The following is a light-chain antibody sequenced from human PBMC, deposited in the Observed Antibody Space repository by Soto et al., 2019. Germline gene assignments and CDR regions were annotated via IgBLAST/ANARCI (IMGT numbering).Light chain of an antibody. CDR3: QRYYNAPFT. V-gene: IGKV1-27*01. CDR1: QGSKNY. J-gene: IGKJ4*01. CDR2: AAS. Sequence: DIQVTQHPSSLSASVGDRVTITCRASQGSKNYLAWYQQKPGETPKLLIYAASTLESGIPPRFSGSGSGTDFTLTINNLQPEDVATYSCQRYYNAPFTFGGGTKVEIK.